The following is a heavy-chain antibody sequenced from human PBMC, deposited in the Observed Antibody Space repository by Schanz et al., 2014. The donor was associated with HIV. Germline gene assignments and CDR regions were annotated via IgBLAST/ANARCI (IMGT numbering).Heavy chain of an antibody. Sequence: VQLVESGGGVVQPGRSLRLSCVASGFTFSTYAMSWVRQAPGKGLERVSGRRGSDDSTFYADSVKGRFTISRDNSKNTLYFQMNSLRAEDTAIYYCAKTSYGWYFDYWGQGTLVTVSS. CDR3: AKTSYGWYFDY. J-gene: IGHJ4*02. CDR2: RRGSDDST. D-gene: IGHD6-19*01. V-gene: IGHV3-23*04. CDR1: GFTFSTYA.